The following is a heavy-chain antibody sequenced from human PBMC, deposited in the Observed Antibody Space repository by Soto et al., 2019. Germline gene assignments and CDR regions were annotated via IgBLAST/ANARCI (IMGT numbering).Heavy chain of an antibody. D-gene: IGHD1-26*01. V-gene: IGHV1-69*13. CDR2: IIPIFGTA. J-gene: IGHJ6*02. CDR3: ARQRNLMGATGYGMDV. Sequence: SVKVSCKASGGTFSSYAISWVRQAPGQGLEWMGGIIPIFGTANYAQKFQGRVTITADESTSTAYMELSSLRSEDTAVYYCARQRNLMGATGYGMDVWGQGTTVTVSS. CDR1: GGTFSSYA.